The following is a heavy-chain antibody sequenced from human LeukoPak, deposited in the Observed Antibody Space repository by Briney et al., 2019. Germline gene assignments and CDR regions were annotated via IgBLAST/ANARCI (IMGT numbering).Heavy chain of an antibody. CDR3: ARDPVENSRSSDLYYFHY. V-gene: IGHV3-33*08. J-gene: IGHJ4*02. D-gene: IGHD6-6*01. Sequence: GGSLRLSCAASGFIFTDYSINWVRQAPGKGLEWVAVIWSDGTNKYYADSLKGRFTISRDNSKNTLYLQMNSLRAEDTAIYYCARDPVENSRSSDLYYFHYWGQGTPVTVSS. CDR2: IWSDGTNK. CDR1: GFIFTDYS.